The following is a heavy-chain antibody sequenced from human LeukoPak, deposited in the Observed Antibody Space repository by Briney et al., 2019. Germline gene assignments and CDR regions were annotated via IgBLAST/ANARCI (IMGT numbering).Heavy chain of an antibody. Sequence: SETLSLTCTVSGGSISSFYWSWIRQPPGKGLEWIGYIYTTGNSNYNPSPKSRVTISVDTSKNQFSLKLSSVTAADTSMYYCARQAYYSGSGSWTGFDYWGQATLVTDSS. CDR2: IYTTGNS. V-gene: IGHV4-4*09. CDR1: GGSISSFY. D-gene: IGHD3-10*01. CDR3: ARQAYYSGSGSWTGFDY. J-gene: IGHJ4*02.